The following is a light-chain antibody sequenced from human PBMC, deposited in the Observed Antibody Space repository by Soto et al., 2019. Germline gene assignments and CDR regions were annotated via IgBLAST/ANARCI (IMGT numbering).Light chain of an antibody. CDR1: QSVSSH. CDR2: DAS. V-gene: IGKV3-11*01. CDR3: QQCGNWPLGYT. J-gene: IGKJ2*01. Sequence: EIVLTQSPATLSLSPGERVTLSCRASQSVSSHLAWYQQKPGQAPRLLIYDASNRATGIPARFSGSGSGTDFTLTISSLEPEDFAVYYCQQCGNWPLGYTFGQGTKLEIK.